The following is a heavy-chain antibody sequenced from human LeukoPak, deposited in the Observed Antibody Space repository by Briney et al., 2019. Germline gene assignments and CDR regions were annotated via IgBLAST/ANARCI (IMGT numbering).Heavy chain of an antibody. Sequence: SETLSLTCAVYGGSFSGYYWSWIRQPPGKGLEWIGEINHSGSTNYNPSLKSRVTISVDTSKNQFSLKLSSVTAADTAVYYCARVRLEWLLSNYYYYGMDVWGQGTTVTVSS. CDR1: GGSFSGYY. V-gene: IGHV4-34*01. J-gene: IGHJ6*02. CDR2: INHSGST. D-gene: IGHD3-3*01. CDR3: ARVRLEWLLSNYYYYGMDV.